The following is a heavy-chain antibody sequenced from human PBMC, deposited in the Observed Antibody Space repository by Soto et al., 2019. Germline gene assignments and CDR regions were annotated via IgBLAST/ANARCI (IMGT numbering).Heavy chain of an antibody. D-gene: IGHD1-26*01. J-gene: IGHJ5*02. CDR3: AKNQGVELVPLATVDWFDP. Sequence: GGSLRLSCAASGFVFENFGMSWVRQAPGKGLEWISSISGSGFKKYYADSVKGRFTISRDNSKSTVYLELNNLSAEDTAVYHCAKNQGVELVPLATVDWFDPWGQGSVVT. CDR2: ISGSGFKK. CDR1: GFVFENFG. V-gene: IGHV3-23*01.